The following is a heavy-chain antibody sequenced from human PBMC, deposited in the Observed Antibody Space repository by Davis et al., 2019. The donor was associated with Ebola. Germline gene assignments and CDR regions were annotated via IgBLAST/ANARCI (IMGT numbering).Heavy chain of an antibody. V-gene: IGHV4-34*01. J-gene: IGHJ4*02. CDR2: INYSGST. Sequence: SETLSLTCGVYGGSFSGYHCSWVRQPPGKGLEWIGEINYSGSTNYNPSLESRVTISVDTSMHQVSLRLTSVTAADTAVYYCARGLYPWELDYWGQGTLVTVSS. CDR3: ARGLYPWELDY. CDR1: GGSFSGYH. D-gene: IGHD1-1*01.